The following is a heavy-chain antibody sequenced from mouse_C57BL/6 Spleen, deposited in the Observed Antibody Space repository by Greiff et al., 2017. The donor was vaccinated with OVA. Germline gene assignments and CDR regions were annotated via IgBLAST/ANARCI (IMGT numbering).Heavy chain of an antibody. D-gene: IGHD1-1*01. V-gene: IGHV1-82*01. Sequence: QVQLQQSGPELVKPGASVKISCKASGYAFSSSWMNWVKQRPGKGLEWIGRIYPGDGDTNYNGKFKGKATLTAAKSSSTAYMQLSSLTSEDSAVYFCARDYYGSSYPWYFDVWGTGTTVTVSS. J-gene: IGHJ1*03. CDR2: IYPGDGDT. CDR3: ARDYYGSSYPWYFDV. CDR1: GYAFSSSW.